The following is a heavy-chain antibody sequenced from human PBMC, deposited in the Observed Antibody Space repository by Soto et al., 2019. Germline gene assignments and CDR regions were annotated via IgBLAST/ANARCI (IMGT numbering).Heavy chain of an antibody. Sequence: GGSLRLSCVASGFTFSGYAMTWVRQAPGKGLEWVSSICANTGNTHYADSVMGRFTISRDNAKNTVYLQMNGLRAEDTAVYYCAREVGRGSGSYYLDYWGQETLVTVSS. CDR2: ICANTGNT. D-gene: IGHD3-16*01. CDR3: AREVGRGSGSYYLDY. V-gene: IGHV3-23*01. J-gene: IGHJ4*02. CDR1: GFTFSGYA.